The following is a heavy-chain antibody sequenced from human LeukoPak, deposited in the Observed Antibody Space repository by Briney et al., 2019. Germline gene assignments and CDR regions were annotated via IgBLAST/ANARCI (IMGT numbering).Heavy chain of an antibody. J-gene: IGHJ4*02. CDR3: ARYCSSTSCYTPDFDY. Sequence: GGSLRLSCAASGFTFSSYSMNWVRQAPGKGLEWVSSISSSSYIYYADSVKGRFTISRDNAKNSLYLQMNSLRAEDTAVYYCARYCSSTSCYTPDFDYWGQGTLVTVSS. D-gene: IGHD2-2*02. CDR2: ISSSSYI. V-gene: IGHV3-21*01. CDR1: GFTFSSYS.